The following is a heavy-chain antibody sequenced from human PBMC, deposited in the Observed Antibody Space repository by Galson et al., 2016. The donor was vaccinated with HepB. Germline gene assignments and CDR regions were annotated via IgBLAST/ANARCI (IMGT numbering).Heavy chain of an antibody. V-gene: IGHV1-3*04. Sequence: SVKVSCKASGYSFTTHSIHWVRQAPGQRPEWMGWINTNNGNTIYSQKFQGRVTINRDTSASTAYMELSSLRSEDTAVYYCARVMHWVEGGFPSLYYYYGMDVWGQGTTVTVSS. CDR3: ARVMHWVEGGFPSLYYYYGMDV. CDR2: INTNNGNT. CDR1: GYSFTTHS. D-gene: IGHD5-12*01. J-gene: IGHJ6*02.